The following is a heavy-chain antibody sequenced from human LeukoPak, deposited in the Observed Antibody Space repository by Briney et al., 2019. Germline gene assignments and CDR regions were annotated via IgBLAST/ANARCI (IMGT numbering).Heavy chain of an antibody. CDR2: IYSGGST. CDR1: EFSVGSNY. V-gene: IGHV3-66*01. Sequence: PGGSLRLSCAASEFSVGSNYMTWVRQAPGKGLEWVSLIYSGGSTYYADSVKGRFTISRDNSKNTLYLQMNSLRAADTAVYYCARDKGTSYLSSFDYWGQGTLVTVSS. CDR3: ARDKGTSYLSSFDY. J-gene: IGHJ4*02. D-gene: IGHD6-6*01.